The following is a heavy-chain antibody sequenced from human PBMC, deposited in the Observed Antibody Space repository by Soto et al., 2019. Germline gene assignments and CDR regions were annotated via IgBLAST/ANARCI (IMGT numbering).Heavy chain of an antibody. CDR3: ARAKPYKWNPFKH. CDR1: GGSISSSSYY. CDR2: IYYSGST. V-gene: IGHV4-39*01. D-gene: IGHD1-20*01. J-gene: IGHJ1*01. Sequence: SETLSLTCTVSGGSISSSSYYWGWIRQPPGKGLEWIGSIYYSGSTYYNPSLKSRVTISVDTSKNQFSLKLSSVTAADTAVYYWARAKPYKWNPFKHWGQGTRVTVAS.